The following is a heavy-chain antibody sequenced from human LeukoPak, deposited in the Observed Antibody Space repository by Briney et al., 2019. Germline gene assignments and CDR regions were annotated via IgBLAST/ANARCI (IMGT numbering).Heavy chain of an antibody. J-gene: IGHJ4*02. Sequence: GGSLRLSCAASGFTFSSYELNWVRQAPGKGLVGVSYISSSGSTIYYADSVKGRFTISRDNAKNSLYLQMNSLRAEDTAVYFCARSGYSSTWYLQNFELDYWGQGTLVTVSS. CDR2: ISSSGSTI. D-gene: IGHD2-2*01. V-gene: IGHV3-48*03. CDR1: GFTFSSYE. CDR3: ARSGYSSTWYLQNFELDY.